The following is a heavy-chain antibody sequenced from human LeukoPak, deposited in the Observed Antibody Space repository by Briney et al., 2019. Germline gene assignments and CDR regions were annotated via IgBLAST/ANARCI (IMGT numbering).Heavy chain of an antibody. J-gene: IGHJ4*02. CDR3: AKERCSHGCDGYDS. CDR1: GLTFSNYA. Sequence: GRSLRLSCAASGLTFSNYAMLWVRQAPGKGLEWISSTTSTGTVTFYADSVRGRFTISRDNPKDTLYLQMNSLRAEDTAVYYCAKERCSHGCDGYDSRGQGTLVVVSS. D-gene: IGHD5-18*01. CDR2: TTSTGTVT. V-gene: IGHV3-23*01.